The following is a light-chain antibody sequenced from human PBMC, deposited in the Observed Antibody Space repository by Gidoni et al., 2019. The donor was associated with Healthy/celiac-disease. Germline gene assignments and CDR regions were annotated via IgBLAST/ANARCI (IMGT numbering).Light chain of an antibody. J-gene: IGKJ2*01. CDR1: PSVLYSSNNKNY. CDR3: QQYYSTPYT. V-gene: IGKV4-1*01. CDR2: WAA. Sequence: DTVMTHSPYSLAVSLGARATINCKSSPSVLYSSNNKNYLAWYQQKPGQPHKLLIDWAATRESGVPERFSGSGSGTDFTLTISSLQAEDVAVYYCQQYYSTPYTFGQGTKLEIK.